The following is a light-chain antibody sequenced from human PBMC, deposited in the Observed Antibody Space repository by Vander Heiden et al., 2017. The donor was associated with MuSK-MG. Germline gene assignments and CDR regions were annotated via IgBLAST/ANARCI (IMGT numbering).Light chain of an antibody. J-gene: IGLJ1*01. CDR1: SSNIGADFH. Sequence: QSVLTQPPSVSGAPGQRVTISCTGSSSNIGADFHVHWYQQLPGAAPKLLINGNTHRPSGVPDRFSGSKSGTSASLAIAGLQAEDEADYYCQSFDNGLRAYAFGSGTRVTVL. CDR3: QSFDNGLRAYA. V-gene: IGLV1-40*01. CDR2: GNT.